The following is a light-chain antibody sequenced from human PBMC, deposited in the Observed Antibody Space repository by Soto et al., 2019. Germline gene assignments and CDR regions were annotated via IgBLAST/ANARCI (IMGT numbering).Light chain of an antibody. CDR1: RSVSSSY. V-gene: IGKV3-20*01. CDR3: QHYGNSPPYT. J-gene: IGKJ2*01. CDR2: GAS. Sequence: IVLTQSPDTLSLSPGERATLYCRASRSVSSSYLAWYQHKAGQAPRLIISGASNRATDSPDRFSGSESGTDFTLTISRLEPEDFAVYYCQHYGNSPPYTFGQGTKLEIK.